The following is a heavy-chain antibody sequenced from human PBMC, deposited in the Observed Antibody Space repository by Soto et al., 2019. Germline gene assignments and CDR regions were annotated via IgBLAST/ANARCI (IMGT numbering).Heavy chain of an antibody. J-gene: IGHJ6*02. CDR3: ASAYGGNSVDV. CDR2: IDPSDSYT. Sequence: GESLKSSGKGSGYSFTIYCISWVLQMPGKGLEWMGRIDPSDSYTNYSPSFQGHVTISADKSISTAYLQWSSLKASDTAMYYCASAYGGNSVDVWGQGTTVTVSS. V-gene: IGHV5-10-1*01. CDR1: GYSFTIYC. D-gene: IGHD2-21*02.